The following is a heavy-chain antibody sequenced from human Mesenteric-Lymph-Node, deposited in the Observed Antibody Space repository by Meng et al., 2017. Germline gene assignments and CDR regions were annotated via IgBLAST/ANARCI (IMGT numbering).Heavy chain of an antibody. V-gene: IGHV4-34*09. J-gene: IGHJ4*02. CDR2: INHSGST. CDR3: ARGRGYGDYGSLY. D-gene: IGHD4-17*01. CDR1: GGSFSGYY. Sequence: QVQVQESGPGLVKPSQTLSLTCAVYGGSFSGYYWSWIRQPPGKGLEWIGEINHSGSTNYNPSLKSRVTISVDTSKNQFSLKLSSVTAADTAVYYCARGRGYGDYGSLYWGQGTLVTVSS.